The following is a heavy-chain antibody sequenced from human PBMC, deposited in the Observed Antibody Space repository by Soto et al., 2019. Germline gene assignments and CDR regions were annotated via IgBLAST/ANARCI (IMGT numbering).Heavy chain of an antibody. D-gene: IGHD2-2*01. V-gene: IGHV3-30-3*01. J-gene: IGHJ4*02. CDR3: ARDGVGVVPAAIRFDY. CDR2: ISYDGSNK. CDR1: GFTFSSYA. Sequence: QVQLVESGGGVVQHGRSLRLSCATSGFTFSSYAIHWVRHAPGNGLEWVAVISYDGSNKNYADSVKGRFTISRDNSKNTVDLQMNSLRAEDTSVYYCARDGVGVVPAAIRFDYWGQGTLVTVSS.